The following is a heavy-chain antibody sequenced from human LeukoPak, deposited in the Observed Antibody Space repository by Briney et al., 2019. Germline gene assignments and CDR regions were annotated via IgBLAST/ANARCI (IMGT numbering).Heavy chain of an antibody. CDR2: IYYRGST. J-gene: IGHJ4*02. CDR1: GGSISSDY. CDR3: ARLSGYSSGHYYSDY. Sequence: SETLSLTCTVSGGSISSDYWSWIRQPPGKGLEWIGYIYYRGSTNYNPSLKSRVTISVDTSKNQFSLKLGSVTAADTAVYYCARLSGYSSGHYYSDYWGQGTLVTVSS. D-gene: IGHD3-22*01. V-gene: IGHV4-59*01.